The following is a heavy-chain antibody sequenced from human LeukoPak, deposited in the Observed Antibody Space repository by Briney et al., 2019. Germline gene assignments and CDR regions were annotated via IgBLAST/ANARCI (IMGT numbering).Heavy chain of an antibody. Sequence: SVKVSCTASGGTFSSYAISWVRQAPGQGLEWMGGIIPIFGTANYAQKFQGRVTITADESTSTAYMELSSLRSEDTAVYYCARDRISSGWYYFDYWGQGTLVTVSS. CDR3: ARDRISSGWYYFDY. V-gene: IGHV1-69*13. CDR1: GGTFSSYA. D-gene: IGHD6-19*01. J-gene: IGHJ4*02. CDR2: IIPIFGTA.